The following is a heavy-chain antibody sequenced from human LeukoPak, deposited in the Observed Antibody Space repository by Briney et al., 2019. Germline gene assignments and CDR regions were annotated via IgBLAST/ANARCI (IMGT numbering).Heavy chain of an antibody. CDR1: GGSISSYY. D-gene: IGHD2-2*01. Sequence: SETLSLTCTVSGGSISSYYWSWIRQPPGKGLEWIGSIFHSGYTSYSPSLKSRVTISVDTSKNHFSLKLTSMTALDTAVYYCARNVLAPYCSSTSCXXXXXYYXDV. CDR3: ARNVLAPYCSSTSCXXXXXYYXDV. J-gene: IGHJ6*03. V-gene: IGHV4-59*12. CDR2: IFHSGYT.